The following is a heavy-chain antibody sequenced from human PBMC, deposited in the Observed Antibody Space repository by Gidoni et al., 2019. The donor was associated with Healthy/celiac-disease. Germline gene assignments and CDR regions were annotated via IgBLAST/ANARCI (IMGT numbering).Heavy chain of an antibody. CDR2: ISGSGGST. Sequence: EVQLLESGGGLVQPGGSLRLSCAASGFTFSSYAMSWVRQAPGKGLEWVSAISGSGGSTYYADSVKGRFTISRDNSKNTLYLQMNSLRAEDTAVYYCAKWGYDFWSGITVGDVWGQGTTVTVSS. J-gene: IGHJ6*02. CDR1: GFTFSSYA. V-gene: IGHV3-23*01. CDR3: AKWGYDFWSGITVGDV. D-gene: IGHD3-3*01.